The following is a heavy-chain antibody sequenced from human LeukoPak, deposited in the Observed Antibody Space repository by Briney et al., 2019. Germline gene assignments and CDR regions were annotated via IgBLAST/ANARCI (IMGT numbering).Heavy chain of an antibody. Sequence: ASVKVSCKASGYVFKTYGISWVRQAPGQGLEWMGWINPYNDNVNYAQKFQGRVTMTTDTSTTTAYMELRSLRSDDTAVYYCARLAVPAVSPNWFDPWGQGTLVTVSS. CDR1: GYVFKTYG. J-gene: IGHJ5*02. CDR3: ARLAVPAVSPNWFDP. D-gene: IGHD2-2*01. V-gene: IGHV1-18*01. CDR2: INPYNDNV.